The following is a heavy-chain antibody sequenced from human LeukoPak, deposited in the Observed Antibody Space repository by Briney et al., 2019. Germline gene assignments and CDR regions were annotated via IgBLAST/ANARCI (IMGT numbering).Heavy chain of an antibody. CDR2: INPNSGGT. CDR3: ARLYDSSGYYFLPNDY. Sequence: EASVKVSCKASGYTFTGYYMHWVRQAPGQGLEWMGWINPNSGGTNYAQKLQGRVTMTTDTSTSTAYMELRSLRSDDTAVYYCARLYDSSGYYFLPNDYWGQGTLVTVSS. V-gene: IGHV1-2*02. CDR1: GYTFTGYY. J-gene: IGHJ4*02. D-gene: IGHD3-22*01.